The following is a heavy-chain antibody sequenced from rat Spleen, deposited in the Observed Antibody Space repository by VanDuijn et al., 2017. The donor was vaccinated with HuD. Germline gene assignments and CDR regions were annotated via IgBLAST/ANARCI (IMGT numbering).Heavy chain of an antibody. CDR3: TRDALLDA. V-gene: IGHV5-20*01. CDR2: IINTGGST. J-gene: IGHJ4*01. D-gene: IGHD3-1*01. Sequence: EVQLVESGGGLVQPGRSMKLSCAASGFTFSDYYMAWVRRAPNKGLEWVASIINTGGSTYYPDSVKGRFTISRDNAKSTLYLQMNSLRSEDAATYYCTRDALLDAWGQGASVTVSS. CDR1: GFTFSDYY.